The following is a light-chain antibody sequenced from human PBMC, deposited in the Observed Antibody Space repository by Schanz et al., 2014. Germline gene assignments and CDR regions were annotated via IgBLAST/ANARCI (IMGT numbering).Light chain of an antibody. CDR2: STN. J-gene: IGLJ3*02. CDR3: AAWDDSLNGPWV. CDR1: SSNIGTNT. Sequence: QSVLTQPPSASGTPGQRVTISCSGSSSNIGTNTVIWYQQLPGTAPKLLIHSTNQRPSGVPDRFSGSKSGTSASLAISGLXXEDEADYYCAAWDDSLNGPWVFGGGTKLTVL. V-gene: IGLV1-44*01.